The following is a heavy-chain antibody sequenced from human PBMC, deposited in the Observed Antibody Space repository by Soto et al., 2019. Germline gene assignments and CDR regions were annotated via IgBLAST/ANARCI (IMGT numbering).Heavy chain of an antibody. CDR3: ARGWLPERLLVDY. J-gene: IGHJ4*02. Sequence: SETLSLTRTVSGGSISSGGYYWSWIRQHPGKGLEWIGYIYYSGSTYYNPSLKSRVTISVDTSKNQFSLKLSSVTAADTAVYYCARGWLPERLLVDYWGQGTMVTVSS. CDR2: IYYSGST. V-gene: IGHV4-31*03. D-gene: IGHD3-3*01. CDR1: GGSISSGGYY.